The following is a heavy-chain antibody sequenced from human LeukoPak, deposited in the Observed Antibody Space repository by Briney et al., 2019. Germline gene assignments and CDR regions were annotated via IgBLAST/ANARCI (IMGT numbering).Heavy chain of an antibody. CDR2: IYNSRST. J-gene: IGHJ5*02. D-gene: IGHD6-13*01. Sequence: SETLSLTCTVSVGSISSYYWSCIRQPAGKGVECIRRIYNSRSTNYNPSLKSRVTMSVDTSKNQFSLKLSSVTAAATAVYYCARDQQQLVGDWFDPWGQGTLVTVSS. CDR3: ARDQQQLVGDWFDP. V-gene: IGHV4-4*07. CDR1: VGSISSYY.